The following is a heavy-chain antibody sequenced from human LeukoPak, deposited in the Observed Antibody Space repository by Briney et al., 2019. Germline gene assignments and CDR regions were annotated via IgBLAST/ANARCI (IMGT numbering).Heavy chain of an antibody. Sequence: GGSLRLSCAASGFIFSNYWMSWVRQAPGKGLEWVANINKDGSDKHYVGSVKGRFTISRDNAKNSLYLQMNSLRAEDTAVYYCANYYDSGPQGDYWGQGTLVTVSS. CDR1: GFIFSNYW. D-gene: IGHD3-10*01. J-gene: IGHJ4*02. CDR2: INKDGSDK. CDR3: ANYYDSGPQGDY. V-gene: IGHV3-7*01.